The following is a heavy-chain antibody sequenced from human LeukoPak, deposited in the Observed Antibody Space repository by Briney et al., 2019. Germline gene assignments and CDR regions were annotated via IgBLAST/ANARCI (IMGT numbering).Heavy chain of an antibody. CDR1: GYSFTSYW. CDR3: ARYNSIITMVRGVTPNFDY. J-gene: IGHJ4*02. D-gene: IGHD3-10*01. Sequence: GESLKISCKGSGYSFTSYWIGWVRQMPGKGLEWMGIIYPGDSDTRYSPSFQGQVTISADKSISTAYLQWSSLEASDTAMYYCARYNSIITMVRGVTPNFDYWGQGTLVTVSS. V-gene: IGHV5-51*01. CDR2: IYPGDSDT.